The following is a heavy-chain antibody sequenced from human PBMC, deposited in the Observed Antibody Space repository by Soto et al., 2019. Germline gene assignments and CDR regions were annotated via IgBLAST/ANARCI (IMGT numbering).Heavy chain of an antibody. D-gene: IGHD3-10*01. J-gene: IGHJ5*02. CDR3: ARQRITMVRGATNWFDP. V-gene: IGHV4-39*01. CDR2: IYYSGST. CDR1: GGSISSSSYY. Sequence: PSETLSLTCTVSGGSISSSSYYWGWIRQPPGKGLEWIGSIYYSGSTYYNPSLKSRVTISVDTSKNQFSLKLSSVTAADTAVYYCARQRITMVRGATNWFDPWGQGTLVTVSS.